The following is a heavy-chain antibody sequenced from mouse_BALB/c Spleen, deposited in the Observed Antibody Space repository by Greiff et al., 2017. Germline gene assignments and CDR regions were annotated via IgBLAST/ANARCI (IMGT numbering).Heavy chain of an antibody. J-gene: IGHJ3*01. CDR1: GYTFTDYA. V-gene: IGHV1-67*01. Sequence: QVQLQQSGPELVRPGVSVKISCKGSGYTFTDYAMHWVKQSHAKSLEWIGVISTYSGNTNYNQKFKGKATMTVDKSSSTAYMELARLTSEDSAIYYFARPFITTATFAYWGQGTLVTVSA. D-gene: IGHD1-2*01. CDR3: ARPFITTATFAY. CDR2: ISTYSGNT.